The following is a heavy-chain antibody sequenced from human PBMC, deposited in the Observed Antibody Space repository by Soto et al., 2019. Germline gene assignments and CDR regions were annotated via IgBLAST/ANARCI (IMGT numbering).Heavy chain of an antibody. J-gene: IGHJ5*02. Sequence: APGKRLEWVSGISDNGGSTYYADSVKGRFTISRDNSENTLYLQMNSLRAEDTAVYFCAKTAAGDRNFVWFDPWGLGPLVTVSP. V-gene: IGHV3-23*01. CDR2: ISDNGGST. CDR3: AKTAAGDRNFVWFDP. D-gene: IGHD3-9*01.